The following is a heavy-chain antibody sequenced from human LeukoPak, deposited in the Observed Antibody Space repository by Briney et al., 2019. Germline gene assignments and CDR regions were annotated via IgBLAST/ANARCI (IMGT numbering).Heavy chain of an antibody. CDR3: AKGTSHSGYDIDY. D-gene: IGHD5-12*01. J-gene: IGHJ4*02. CDR2: ISWNSGSI. Sequence: GGSLRLSCAASGFTFDDYAMHWVRQAPGKGLEWVSGISWNSGSIGYADSVKGRFTISRDNAKNSLYLQMNSLRAEDTALYYCAKGTSHSGYDIDYWGQGTLVTVSS. CDR1: GFTFDDYA. V-gene: IGHV3-9*01.